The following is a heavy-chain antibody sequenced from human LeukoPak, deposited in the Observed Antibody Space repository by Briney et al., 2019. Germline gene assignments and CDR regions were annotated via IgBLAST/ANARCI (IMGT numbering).Heavy chain of an antibody. CDR1: GFTFSSYW. CDR2: INHSGST. Sequence: GSLRLSCAASGFTFSSYWMSWIRQPPGKGLEWIGEINHSGSTNYNPSLKSRVTISVDTSKNQFSLKLSSVTAADTAVYYCASKFPSYDSSGYYWAPFDYWGQGTLVTVSS. V-gene: IGHV4-34*01. CDR3: ASKFPSYDSSGYYWAPFDY. J-gene: IGHJ4*02. D-gene: IGHD3-22*01.